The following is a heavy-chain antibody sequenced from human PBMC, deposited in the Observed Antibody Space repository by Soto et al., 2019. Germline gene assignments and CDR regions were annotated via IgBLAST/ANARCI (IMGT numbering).Heavy chain of an antibody. J-gene: IGHJ3*01. Sequence: EVQLLESGGGLVQPGESLRLSCAASGFSFSYYCMHWVRQAPGMGLVWVSRIHSDGSSTTYADSVKGRFTISRDNARNTLYPQMKSLRAEDTAVYYCARGDRGGFDLWGQGTVVTVSS. D-gene: IGHD3-16*01. V-gene: IGHV3-74*01. CDR1: GFSFSYYC. CDR3: ARGDRGGFDL. CDR2: IHSDGSST.